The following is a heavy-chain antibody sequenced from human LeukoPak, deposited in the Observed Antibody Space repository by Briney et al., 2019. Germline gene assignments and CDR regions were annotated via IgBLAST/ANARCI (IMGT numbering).Heavy chain of an antibody. CDR1: GGSISSGGYS. CDR3: ARVPYYYYYYGMDV. Sequence: SETLSLTCAVSGGSISSGGYSWSWIRQPPGKGLEWIGYIYHSGSTYYNPSLKSRVTISVDTSKNQFSLKLSSVTAADTAVYYCARVPYYYYYYGMDVWGQGTTVTVSS. V-gene: IGHV4-30-2*01. CDR2: IYHSGST. J-gene: IGHJ6*02.